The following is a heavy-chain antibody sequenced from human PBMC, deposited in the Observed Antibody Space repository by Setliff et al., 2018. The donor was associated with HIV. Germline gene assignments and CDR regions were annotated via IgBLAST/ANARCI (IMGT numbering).Heavy chain of an antibody. CDR1: GFSFSSFG. D-gene: IGHD6-13*01. CDR2: IRFDGSNK. V-gene: IGHV3-30*02. CDR3: AKEYHSSWYVGLDY. J-gene: IGHJ4*02. Sequence: GGSLRLSCAASGFSFSSFGMHWVRQAPGKGLEWVAFIRFDGSNKYYADSVNGRFAISRDNSKNTLYLQMNSLRAEDTAVYYCAKEYHSSWYVGLDYWGQGTLVTVSS.